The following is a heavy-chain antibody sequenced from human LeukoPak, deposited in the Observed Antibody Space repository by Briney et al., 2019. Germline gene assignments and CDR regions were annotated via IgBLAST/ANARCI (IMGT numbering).Heavy chain of an antibody. D-gene: IGHD5-12*01. Sequence: PGGSLRLSCAASGFTFSSYAMSWVRQAPGKGLEWVSAISRGGGTTYYADSVKGRFTISRDNSKNTLYLQMTSLRAEDTAVYYCAKTSRAYSNYDSPFDYWGQGTLVTVSS. V-gene: IGHV3-23*01. CDR1: GFTFSSYA. CDR2: ISRGGGTT. J-gene: IGHJ4*02. CDR3: AKTSRAYSNYDSPFDY.